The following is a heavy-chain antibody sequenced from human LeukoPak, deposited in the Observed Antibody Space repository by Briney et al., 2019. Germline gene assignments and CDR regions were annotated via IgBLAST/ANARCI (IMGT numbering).Heavy chain of an antibody. CDR2: ISGTSTTI. Sequence: PGGSLRLSCAVSGFTFSDYTMNWVRQAPGKGLEYISYISGTSTTIYYADSVKGRFTISRDNAKNSLYLQMNSLRDEDTAVYYCARDGTVTHAWSGYGFDIWGQGTMVTVSS. CDR3: ARDGTVTHAWSGYGFDI. J-gene: IGHJ3*02. CDR1: GFTFSDYT. D-gene: IGHD4-17*01. V-gene: IGHV3-48*02.